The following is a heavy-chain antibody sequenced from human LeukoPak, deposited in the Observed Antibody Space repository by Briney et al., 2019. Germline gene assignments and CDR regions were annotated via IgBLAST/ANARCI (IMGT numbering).Heavy chain of an antibody. D-gene: IGHD2-21*01. CDR2: IYNSGST. J-gene: IGHJ4*02. V-gene: IGHV4-39*01. CDR1: GGSISNDNYY. CDR3: ARHVASYDFDF. Sequence: SETLSLTCSVSGGSISNDNYYWGWIRQPPGKGLEWIGSIYNSGSTNYNPSLKSRVTVSVDRPKNHFSLKLNSVTAADTAVYYCARHVASYDFDFWGQGILVTVSS.